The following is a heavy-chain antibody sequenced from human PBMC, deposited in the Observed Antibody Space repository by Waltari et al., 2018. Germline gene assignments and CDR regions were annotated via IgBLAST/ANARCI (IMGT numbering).Heavy chain of an antibody. J-gene: IGHJ1*01. CDR1: GGAISTKYN. CDR3: GRIAFGDEGGYFQY. V-gene: IGHV4-39*01. D-gene: IGHD4-17*01. Sequence: QLQLQESGPGLVKPSETRSLTCTVPGGAISTKYNWGWIRQPPGKGLEWMGNMQYRGSTFYNPSLESRVTISLDTWKNQFSLRLSSVGAADTAVYFCGRIAFGDEGGYFQYWGQGTLVTVSS. CDR2: MQYRGST.